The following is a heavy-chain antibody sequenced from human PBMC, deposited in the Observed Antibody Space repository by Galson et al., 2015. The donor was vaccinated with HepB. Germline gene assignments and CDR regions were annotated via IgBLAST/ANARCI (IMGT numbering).Heavy chain of an antibody. CDR2: IDSSSYYI. CDR1: GFTFSSAG. CDR3: ARGVRGEFDS. J-gene: IGHJ4*02. Sequence: SLRLSCAASGFTFSSAGMNWVRQAPGKGLEWVSYIDSSSYYIYYSDSLKGRVTISRDNAKNLLYLQVSSLKAEDTALYYCARGVRGEFDSWGQGTLVTVSS. D-gene: IGHD2-21*01. V-gene: IGHV3-21*01.